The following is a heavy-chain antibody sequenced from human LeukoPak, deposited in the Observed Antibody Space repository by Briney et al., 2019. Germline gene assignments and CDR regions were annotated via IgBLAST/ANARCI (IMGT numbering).Heavy chain of an antibody. CDR1: GYTFTSYG. J-gene: IGHJ4*02. D-gene: IGHD1-26*01. CDR3: ARATVGATTIARRYYFDY. Sequence: ASVKVSCKASGYTFTSYGISWVRQAPGQGLEWMGWFSAYNGNTNYAQKLQGRVTMTTDTSTSTAYMELRSLRSDDTAVYYCARATVGATTIARRYYFDYWGQGTLVTVSS. V-gene: IGHV1-18*01. CDR2: FSAYNGNT.